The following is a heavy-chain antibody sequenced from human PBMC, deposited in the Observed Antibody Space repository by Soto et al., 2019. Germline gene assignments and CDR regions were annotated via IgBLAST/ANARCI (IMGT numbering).Heavy chain of an antibody. CDR3: ARRGYSSSWYYYYYGMDV. CDR2: MNPNSGNT. D-gene: IGHD6-13*01. V-gene: IGHV1-8*01. Sequence: ASVKVSCTASGYTFTIYDINWVRQATGQGLEWMGWMNPNSGNTGYAQKFQGRVTMTRNTSISTAYMELSSLRSEDTAVYYCARRGYSSSWYYYYYGMDVWGQGTTVTVSS. CDR1: GYTFTIYD. J-gene: IGHJ6*02.